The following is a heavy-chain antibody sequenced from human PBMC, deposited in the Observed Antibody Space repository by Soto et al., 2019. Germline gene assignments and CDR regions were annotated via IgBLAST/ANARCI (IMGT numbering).Heavy chain of an antibody. CDR3: ARLSGQQLAGDY. Sequence: PSETLSLTCTVSGGSISSYYWSWIRQPPGKGLEWIGYIYYTGSTNYNPSLKSRVTISVDTSKKQFSLRLSSVTAADTAVYYCARLSGQQLAGDYWGRGTLVTVSS. CDR1: GGSISSYY. D-gene: IGHD6-13*01. V-gene: IGHV4-59*08. J-gene: IGHJ4*02. CDR2: IYYTGST.